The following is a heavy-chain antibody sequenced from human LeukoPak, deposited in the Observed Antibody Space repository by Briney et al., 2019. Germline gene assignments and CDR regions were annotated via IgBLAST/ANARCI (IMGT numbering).Heavy chain of an antibody. D-gene: IGHD4-17*01. CDR3: ARDSDGDPSFDY. CDR1: GFTFSSYA. V-gene: IGHV3-48*02. Sequence: GGSLRLSCAASGFTFSSYAMSWVRQAPGKGLEWISYITSSSDTVFYADSVKGRFIISRDNAKNSLFLQMNSLRHDDTAVYYCARDSDGDPSFDYWGQGSLVTVSS. J-gene: IGHJ4*02. CDR2: ITSSSDTV.